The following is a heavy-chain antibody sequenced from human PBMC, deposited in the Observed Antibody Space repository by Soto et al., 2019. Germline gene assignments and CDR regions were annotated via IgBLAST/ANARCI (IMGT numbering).Heavy chain of an antibody. D-gene: IGHD3-22*01. CDR2: MNPNSGNT. V-gene: IGHV1-8*01. CDR3: ARGEYYDSSGYYYELDY. Sequence: QVQLVQSGAEVKKPGASVKVSCKASGYTFTSYDINWVRQATGQGLEWMGWMNPNSGNTGYAQKFQGRVTMTMNTSISTAYMELSSLRSEDTAVYYWARGEYYDSSGYYYELDYWGQGTLVTVSS. J-gene: IGHJ4*02. CDR1: GYTFTSYD.